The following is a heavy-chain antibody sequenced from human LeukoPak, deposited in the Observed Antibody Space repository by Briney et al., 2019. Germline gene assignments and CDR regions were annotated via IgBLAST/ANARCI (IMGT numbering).Heavy chain of an antibody. CDR2: IHSDGNT. V-gene: IGHV3-53*01. J-gene: IGHJ4*02. Sequence: GGSLRLSCAASGFIVSNNYMTWVRQAPGKGPEWVSIIHSDGNTYYADSVRGRFTVSRDNSKNTVSLEMNSLRAEDTAMYYCVSHSDPLTTYSFDYWGQGTRVTVSS. CDR1: GFIVSNNY. CDR3: VSHSDPLTTYSFDY. D-gene: IGHD3-9*01.